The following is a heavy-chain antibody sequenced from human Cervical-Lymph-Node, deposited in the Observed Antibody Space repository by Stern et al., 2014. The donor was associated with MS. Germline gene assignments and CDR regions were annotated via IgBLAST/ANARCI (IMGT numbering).Heavy chain of an antibody. D-gene: IGHD3-10*01. Sequence: VQLVESGAEVKKPGSSVKVSCKASGGTLSTYGFSWVRQAPGQGLEWMGGIIPMFGISNSAQKFQGRVTITADESTSKAYMELSSLRSDDTAVYYCARYRSAVDWYFDLWGRGTLVTVSS. CDR1: GGTLSTYG. CDR3: ARYRSAVDWYFDL. V-gene: IGHV1-69*01. CDR2: IIPMFGIS. J-gene: IGHJ2*01.